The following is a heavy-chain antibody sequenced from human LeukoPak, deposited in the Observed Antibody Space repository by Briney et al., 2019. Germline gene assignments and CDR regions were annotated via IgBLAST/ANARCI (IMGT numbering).Heavy chain of an antibody. CDR2: ISAYNGNT. Sequence: GASVKVSCKASGYTFTSYGISWVRQAPGQGLEWMGWISAYNGNTNYAQKLQGRVTMTTDTSTSTAYMELRSLRSDDTAVYYCARSPIAAAGTVGFDYWGQGTLVTVSS. CDR1: GYTFTSYG. V-gene: IGHV1-18*04. J-gene: IGHJ4*02. CDR3: ARSPIAAAGTVGFDY. D-gene: IGHD6-13*01.